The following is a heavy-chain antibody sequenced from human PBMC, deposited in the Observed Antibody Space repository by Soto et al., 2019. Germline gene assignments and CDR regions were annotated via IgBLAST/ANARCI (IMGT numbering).Heavy chain of an antibody. CDR2: TYFSSKWYN. V-gene: IGHV6-1*01. J-gene: IGHJ5*02. CDR3: AKGDNLGPKTGYAFDP. CDR1: GDSVSSNTAS. D-gene: IGHD5-12*01. Sequence: SQTLSLTCAISGDSVSSNTASWNWIRQSPAGGLEWLGRTYFSSKWYNYYAVSVKGRVIINPDTSNNQFSLQLNSVTPEDTAVYFCAKGDNLGPKTGYAFDPWGQGIMVTVSS.